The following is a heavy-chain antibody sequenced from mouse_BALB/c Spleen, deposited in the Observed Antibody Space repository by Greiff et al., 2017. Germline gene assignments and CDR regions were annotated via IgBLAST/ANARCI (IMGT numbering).Heavy chain of an antibody. V-gene: IGHV5-17*02. J-gene: IGHJ4*01. CDR1: GFTFSSFG. Sequence: QGVESGGGLVQPGGSRKLSCAASGFTFSSFGMHWVRQAPEKGLEWVAYISSGSSTIYYADTVKGRFTISRDNPKNTLFLQMTSLRSEDTAMYYCARSGAARAKDYAMDYWGQGTSVTVSS. CDR2: ISSGSSTI. D-gene: IGHD3-1*01. CDR3: ARSGAARAKDYAMDY.